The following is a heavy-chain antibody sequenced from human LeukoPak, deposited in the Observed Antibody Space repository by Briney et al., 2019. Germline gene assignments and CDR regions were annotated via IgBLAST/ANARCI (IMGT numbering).Heavy chain of an antibody. V-gene: IGHV1-2*02. D-gene: IGHD6-13*01. J-gene: IGHJ1*01. CDR2: INPNSGGT. Sequence: ASVKVSRKASGYTFTGYYMHWVRQAPGQGLEWMGWINPNSGGTNYAQKFQGRVTMTRDTSISTACMELSRLRSDDTAVYYCAREGGQQLTAEYFQHWGQGTLVTVSS. CDR3: AREGGQQLTAEYFQH. CDR1: GYTFTGYY.